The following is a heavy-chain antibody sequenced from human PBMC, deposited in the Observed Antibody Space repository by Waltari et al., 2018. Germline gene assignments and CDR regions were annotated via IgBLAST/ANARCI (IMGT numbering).Heavy chain of an antibody. J-gene: IGHJ4*02. CDR1: GFTVTNNY. V-gene: IGHV3-53*02. Sequence: DVQLVETGGGLIQPGGSLRLSCAASGFTVTNNYMGWVRQAPGRGLEWVSVIYDGDTTFYADSVKGRFTVSTDASKNTLFLQMNSLRADDTAVYYCAVLRFLRWFVDYWGQGLPVTVSS. D-gene: IGHD3-3*01. CDR3: AVLRFLRWFVDY. CDR2: IYDGDTT.